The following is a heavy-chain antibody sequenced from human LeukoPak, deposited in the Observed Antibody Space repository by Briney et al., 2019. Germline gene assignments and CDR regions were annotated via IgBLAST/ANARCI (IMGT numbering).Heavy chain of an antibody. CDR2: IKQNGSET. J-gene: IGHJ4*02. V-gene: IGHV3-7*01. CDR3: ARWANSIDY. CDR1: GFTFSGYW. Sequence: GGSLRLSCAASGFTFSGYWMSWVRQAPGKGLEWVANIKQNGSETFYADSVRGRFTISRDNAKNSQYLQMNGLRVEDTAVYYCARWANSIDYWGQGALVTVSS. D-gene: IGHD5-18*01.